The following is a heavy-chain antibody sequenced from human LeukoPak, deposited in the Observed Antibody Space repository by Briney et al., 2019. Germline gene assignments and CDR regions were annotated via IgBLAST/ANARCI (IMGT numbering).Heavy chain of an antibody. CDR2: ISSSSDSI. CDR1: GFTVSSNY. CDR3: ARAMRSGYDY. J-gene: IGHJ4*02. V-gene: IGHV3-48*02. D-gene: IGHD5-12*01. Sequence: GGSLRLSCAASGFTVSSNYMSWVRQAPGKRLEWVSYISSSSDSIYYADSVKGRFTISRDNAENSLYLQMNSLRDEDTAVYYCARAMRSGYDYWGQGTLVTVSS.